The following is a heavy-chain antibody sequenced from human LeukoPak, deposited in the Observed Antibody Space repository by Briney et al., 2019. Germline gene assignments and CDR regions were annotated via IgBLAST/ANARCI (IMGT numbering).Heavy chain of an antibody. CDR1: GFTFNSYT. CDR2: ISCDASNK. V-gene: IGHV3-30*04. Sequence: GGSLRLSCAASGFTFNSYTMHWVRQAPGKGLEWVAVISCDASNKYYADSVKGRFTISRDNAKSALYLQMNSLRAEDTAVYYCARDAAYDFRNPYRYFQHWGQGTLVTVSS. CDR3: ARDAAYDFRNPYRYFQH. D-gene: IGHD3-3*01. J-gene: IGHJ1*01.